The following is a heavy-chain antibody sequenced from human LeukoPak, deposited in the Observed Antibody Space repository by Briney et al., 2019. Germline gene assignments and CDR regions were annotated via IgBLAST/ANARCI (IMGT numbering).Heavy chain of an antibody. J-gene: IGHJ4*02. Sequence: GGSLRLSCAASGFTFSSYEMDWVRQAPGKGLEWVSYISSGSTIYDADSVKGRFTISRDNAKNSLYLQMNSLRAGDTAVYYCARESIAVAGAPFDYWGQGTLVTVSS. V-gene: IGHV3-48*03. CDR1: GFTFSSYE. CDR3: ARESIAVAGAPFDY. D-gene: IGHD6-19*01. CDR2: ISSGSTI.